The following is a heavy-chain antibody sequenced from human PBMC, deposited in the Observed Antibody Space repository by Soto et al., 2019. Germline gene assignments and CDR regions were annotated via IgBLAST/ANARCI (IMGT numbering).Heavy chain of an antibody. CDR2: IYHSGST. D-gene: IGHD6-6*01. V-gene: IGHV4-30-2*01. CDR3: ARIWGIAARQGPLTFDF. CDR1: GGSISSGGYS. J-gene: IGHJ4*02. Sequence: SETLSLTCAVSGGSISSGGYSWSWIRQPPGKGLEWIGYIYHSGSTYYNSSLKSRVTISVDRSKNQFSLKLSSVTAADTAVYYCARIWGIAARQGPLTFDFWGQGTLVTVSS.